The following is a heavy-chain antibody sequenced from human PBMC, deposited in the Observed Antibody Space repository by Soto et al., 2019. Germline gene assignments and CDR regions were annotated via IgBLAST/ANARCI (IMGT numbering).Heavy chain of an antibody. CDR2: ISYDGNNK. D-gene: IGHD1-26*01. J-gene: IGHJ6*02. CDR3: SKQQVGATDYYYYGMDV. V-gene: IGHV3-30*18. Sequence: QVQLVESGGGVVQPGRSLRLSCAASGFTFSSFGMHWVRQAPGKGLEWVALISYDGNNKYSADSVKGRFTISRDNSKNTLYLQMNSLRPEDTAVSYCSKQQVGATDYYYYGMDVWGQGTTVTVSS. CDR1: GFTFSSFG.